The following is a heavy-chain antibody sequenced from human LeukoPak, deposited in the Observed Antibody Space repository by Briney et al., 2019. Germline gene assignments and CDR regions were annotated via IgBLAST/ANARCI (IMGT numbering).Heavy chain of an antibody. CDR3: AKSNRVGTSYLDY. Sequence: PGGSLRLSCTASGFTFRDYYVTWIRQAPGKGLEWVSYIRSTGSSTAYADSVKGRFAISRDNAKNSLYLQMVSLRAEDTAVYYCAKSNRVGTSYLDYWGQGILVTVSS. V-gene: IGHV3-11*01. D-gene: IGHD1-26*01. J-gene: IGHJ4*02. CDR1: GFTFRDYY. CDR2: IRSTGSST.